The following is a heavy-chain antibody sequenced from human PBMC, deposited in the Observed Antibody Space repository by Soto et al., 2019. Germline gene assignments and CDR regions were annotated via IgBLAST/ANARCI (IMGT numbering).Heavy chain of an antibody. D-gene: IGHD2-21*01. CDR2: ISAGGGPT. Sequence: PGGSLILSCSVSGFTLRSYSMSWVRQAPGKGLEWVSTISAGGGPTYYADSVKGRFTISRDNSKNTMYLQMSSLRAEDTAVYYCVSPSSANSQVWYFDYWGQGTLVTVSS. J-gene: IGHJ4*02. CDR3: VSPSSANSQVWYFDY. V-gene: IGHV3-23*01. CDR1: GFTLRSYS.